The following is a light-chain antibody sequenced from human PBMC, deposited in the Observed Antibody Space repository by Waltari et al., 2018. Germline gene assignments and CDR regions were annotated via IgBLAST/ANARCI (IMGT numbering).Light chain of an antibody. CDR3: QRSYTTPFMYN. Sequence: DIQMTQSPSSLSASVRDRVTITCRASQTIRNYLNWYQHKPGKAPHLLIYAASSLQSGVPSRFSGSGSGTDFTLTISSVQPEDSGIYYCQRSYTTPFMYNFGQGTKLEIK. J-gene: IGKJ2*01. V-gene: IGKV1-39*01. CDR1: QTIRNY. CDR2: AAS.